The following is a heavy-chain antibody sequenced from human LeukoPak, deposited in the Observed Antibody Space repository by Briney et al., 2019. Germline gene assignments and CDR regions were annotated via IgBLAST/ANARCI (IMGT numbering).Heavy chain of an antibody. V-gene: IGHV1-8*01. CDR1: GYTFTSYD. Sequence: ASVKASCKXSGYTFTSYDINWVRQATGQGLEWMGWMNPNSGNTGYSQKFQGRVTMTRNTSISTAYMELSSLRSEDTAVYYCARGGECSGGSCYIPYYYYYYYYMDVWGKGTTVTVS. CDR3: ARGGECSGGSCYIPYYYYYYYYMDV. J-gene: IGHJ6*03. CDR2: MNPNSGNT. D-gene: IGHD2-15*01.